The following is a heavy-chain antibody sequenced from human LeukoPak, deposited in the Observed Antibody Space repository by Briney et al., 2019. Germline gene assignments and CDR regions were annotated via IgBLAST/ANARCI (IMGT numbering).Heavy chain of an antibody. Sequence: GGSLRLSCAASGFTFDDYAMHWVRQAPGKGLEWVSGISWNSGSIGYADSVKGRFTISRDNAKNSLYLQMNSLRAEDTALYYCAKGYYDSSGYYLPLGTPFDYWGQGTLVTVSS. V-gene: IGHV3-9*01. CDR1: GFTFDDYA. CDR2: ISWNSGSI. D-gene: IGHD3-22*01. J-gene: IGHJ4*02. CDR3: AKGYYDSSGYYLPLGTPFDY.